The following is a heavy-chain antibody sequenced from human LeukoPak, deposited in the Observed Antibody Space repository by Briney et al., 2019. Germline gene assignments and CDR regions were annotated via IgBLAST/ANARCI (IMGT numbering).Heavy chain of an antibody. CDR1: AFNIKTFS. D-gene: IGHD3-10*01. Sequence: GGSLRLSCAASAFNIKTFSMNWVRQAPGKGLEWVSSITSSSSYIYYADSVRGRFTISRDNAKNSLYLQMNSLRAEDTAVYYCARDPGGSYYYYGMDVWGQGTTVTVSS. J-gene: IGHJ6*02. CDR3: ARDPGGSYYYYGMDV. V-gene: IGHV3-21*01. CDR2: ITSSSSYI.